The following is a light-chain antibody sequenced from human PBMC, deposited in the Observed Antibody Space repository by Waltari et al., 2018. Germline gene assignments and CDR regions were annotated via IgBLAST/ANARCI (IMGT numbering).Light chain of an antibody. CDR2: WTS. Sequence: IVIPQSQEPRPLPLGERATINSKSSHNVLYRSNNKNYLAWYQHKPGQPPKLLIYWTSTRESGVPDRFSGSGSGTDFTLTISSLQAEDVAVYYCQQYYTTPHTFGQGTKLEIK. J-gene: IGKJ2*01. CDR1: HNVLYRSNNKNY. V-gene: IGKV4-1*01. CDR3: QQYYTTPHT.